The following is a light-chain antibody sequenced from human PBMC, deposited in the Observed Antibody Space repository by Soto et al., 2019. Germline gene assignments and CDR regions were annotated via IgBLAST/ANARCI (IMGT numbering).Light chain of an antibody. CDR1: QDITKY. CDR2: DAS. J-gene: IGKJ4*01. Sequence: DIQMTQSPASLSASVGGRVTITCQASQDITKYLNWYQQEAGRAPKLLIYDASNLETGVPSRFSGSGSGTDFTFTISSLQPEDFATYYCQQYDDLPLTFGGGTRLEIK. V-gene: IGKV1-33*01. CDR3: QQYDDLPLT.